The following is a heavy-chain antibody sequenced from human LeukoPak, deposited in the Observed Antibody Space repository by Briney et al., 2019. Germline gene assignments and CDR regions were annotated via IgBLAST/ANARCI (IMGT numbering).Heavy chain of an antibody. CDR1: GFTFSSYA. CDR2: ISYDGSNK. D-gene: IGHD3-10*01. CDR3: ARDRLYYGSGRPSY. J-gene: IGHJ4*02. Sequence: GGSLRLSCAASGFTFSSYAMHWVRQAPGKGLEWVAVISYDGSNKYYADSVKGRFTISRDNSKKTLYLQMNSLRAEDTAVYYCARDRLYYGSGRPSYWGQGTLVTVSS. V-gene: IGHV3-30-3*01.